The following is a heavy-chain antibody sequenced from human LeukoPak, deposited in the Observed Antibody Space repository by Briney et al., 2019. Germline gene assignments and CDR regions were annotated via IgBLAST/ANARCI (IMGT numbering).Heavy chain of an antibody. CDR3: ARSGSTRRDPAWFDP. CDR1: RDTFSSYT. CDR2: ISPFLGSA. V-gene: IGHV1-69*08. Sequence: SVKVSCKAPRDTFSSYTFNWVRQAPGQGLEWMGRISPFLGSAFYAQNFQGRVTITADKSTYTVYMELSRLRFEDTAAYYCARSGSTRRDPAWFDPWGQGTLATVSS. J-gene: IGHJ5*02. D-gene: IGHD2/OR15-2a*01.